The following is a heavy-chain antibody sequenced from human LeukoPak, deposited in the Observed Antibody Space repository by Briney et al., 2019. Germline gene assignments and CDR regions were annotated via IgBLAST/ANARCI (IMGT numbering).Heavy chain of an antibody. J-gene: IGHJ6*04. CDR1: EFSPTNFW. V-gene: IGHV3-7*01. Sequence: GGSLRLSCVASEFSPTNFWMTWVRRAPGRGLEWVANIKHDGTEKFYVDSVKGRFTISKDNAKNSLYLQMNSLRAEDTAVYYCATFVGIVSGTYTVPGGLLVWGKGTTVTVSS. CDR2: IKHDGTEK. D-gene: IGHD2-2*03. CDR3: ATFVGIVSGTYTVPGGLLV.